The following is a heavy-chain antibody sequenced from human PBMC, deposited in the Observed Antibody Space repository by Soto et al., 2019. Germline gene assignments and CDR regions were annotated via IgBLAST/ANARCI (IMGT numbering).Heavy chain of an antibody. J-gene: IGHJ4*02. Sequence: GASVKVSCKASGYTFTSYGISWVRQAPGQGLEWMGWISAYNGNTNYAQKLQGRVTMTTDTSTSTAYMELRSLRSDDTAVYYCARDPHLYYDYVSGSYPGKDYCGQGPLVTVSS. CDR2: ISAYNGNT. V-gene: IGHV1-18*04. CDR1: GYTFTSYG. CDR3: ARDPHLYYDYVSGSYPGKDY. D-gene: IGHD3-16*01.